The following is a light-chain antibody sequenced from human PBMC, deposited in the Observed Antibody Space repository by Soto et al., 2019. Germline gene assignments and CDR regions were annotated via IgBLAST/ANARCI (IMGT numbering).Light chain of an antibody. CDR2: DSS. CDR3: QQRHNWPIT. Sequence: EVELTQSPATLSLSPGETATLSCRASQSVDKFLAWYQQRPGQPPRLLIFDSSNRATGIPARFSGSGSGTDFTLTISGLEPADLGVYYCQQRHNWPITFGQGTRLEIK. V-gene: IGKV3-11*01. J-gene: IGKJ5*01. CDR1: QSVDKF.